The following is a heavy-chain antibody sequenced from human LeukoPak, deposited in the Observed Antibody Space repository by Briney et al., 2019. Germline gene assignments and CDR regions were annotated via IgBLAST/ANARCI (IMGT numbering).Heavy chain of an antibody. D-gene: IGHD2-2*01. J-gene: IGHJ4*02. CDR3: ARVVGCSSTSCHDY. V-gene: IGHV1-2*02. CDR1: GYTFTGYY. CDR2: INPNSGGT. Sequence: GASVKVSCKASGYTFTGYYMHWVRQAPGQGLEWMGWINPNSGGTNYAQKFQGRVTMTRDTSISTAYMELSRLRSDDTAVYYCARVVGCSSTSCHDYWGQGTLVTVSS.